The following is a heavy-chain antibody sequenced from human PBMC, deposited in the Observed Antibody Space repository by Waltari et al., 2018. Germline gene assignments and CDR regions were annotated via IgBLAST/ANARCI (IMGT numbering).Heavy chain of an antibody. CDR2: INSGGVVM. CDR3: AKGLYYDILSHFDY. V-gene: IGHV3-48*03. D-gene: IGHD3-9*01. J-gene: IGHJ4*02. Sequence: EVQLVESGGGLVQPGGSLRLSCAVSGFTFSIYEMSGVRQAPGQSLEWVSYINSGGVVMYYANSVKGRFTVSRDNSQDSLYLQMNSLRVEDTAVYYCAKGLYYDILSHFDYWGQGTLVTVSS. CDR1: GFTFSIYE.